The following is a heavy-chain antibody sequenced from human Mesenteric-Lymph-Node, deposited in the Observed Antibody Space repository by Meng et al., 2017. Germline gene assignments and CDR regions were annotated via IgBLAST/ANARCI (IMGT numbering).Heavy chain of an antibody. D-gene: IGHD6-13*01. Sequence: GGSLRLSCAASGFTFSSYSMNWVRQAPGKGLEWVSSISSSSSYIYYADSVKGRFTISRDNAKNSLYLQMNSLRAEDTAVYYCAREAEYSSSWYGFDYWGQGTLVTVSS. CDR3: AREAEYSSSWYGFDY. J-gene: IGHJ4*02. CDR2: ISSSSSYI. V-gene: IGHV3-21*01. CDR1: GFTFSSYS.